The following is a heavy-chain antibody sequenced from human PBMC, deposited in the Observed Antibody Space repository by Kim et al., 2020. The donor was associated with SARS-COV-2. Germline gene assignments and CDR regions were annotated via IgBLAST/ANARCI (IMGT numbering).Heavy chain of an antibody. CDR1: GFTFDDYA. J-gene: IGHJ6*02. Sequence: GGSLRLSCAASGFTFDDYAMHWVRQAPGKGLEWVSLISWDGGSTYYADSVKGRFTISRDNSKNSLYLQMNSLRAEDTALYYCAKDMSADNSYGCQSQGESCHYYGMDVWGQGTTVTVSS. D-gene: IGHD5-18*01. CDR3: AKDMSADNSYGCQSQGESCHYYGMDV. CDR2: ISWDGGST. V-gene: IGHV3-43D*03.